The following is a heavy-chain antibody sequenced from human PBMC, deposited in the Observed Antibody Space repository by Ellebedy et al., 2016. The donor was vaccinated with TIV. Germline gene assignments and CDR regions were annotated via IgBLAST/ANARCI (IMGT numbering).Heavy chain of an antibody. Sequence: GESLKISXAASGFTFSSYSMNWVRQAPGKGLEWVSFISSSSSYIYYAESVKGRFTISRDNAKNSLYLQMNTLRAEDTAVYYCAREFGSGSYPRLDYWGQGTLVTVSS. CDR3: AREFGSGSYPRLDY. D-gene: IGHD3-10*01. CDR1: GFTFSSYS. V-gene: IGHV3-21*01. CDR2: ISSSSSYI. J-gene: IGHJ4*02.